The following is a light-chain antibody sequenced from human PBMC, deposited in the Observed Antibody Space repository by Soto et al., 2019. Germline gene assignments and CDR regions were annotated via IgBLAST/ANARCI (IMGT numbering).Light chain of an antibody. Sequence: IPMTQSPLSLSASVGDRVIITCRASRDIGNDLGWYQQKPGKAPKLLIFAASTLHSGVPSRFSGSGSGTVFTLTISSLHPEDFATYFCLQDYNLPRTFGQGTTIES. J-gene: IGKJ1*01. CDR2: AAS. CDR1: RDIGND. CDR3: LQDYNLPRT. V-gene: IGKV1-6*01.